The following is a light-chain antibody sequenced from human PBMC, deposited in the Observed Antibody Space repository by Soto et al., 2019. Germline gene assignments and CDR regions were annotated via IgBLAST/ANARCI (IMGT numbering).Light chain of an antibody. J-gene: IGLJ3*02. CDR2: TNG. CDR3: QSYDSGLSGSV. Sequence: QLVLTQPPSVSGAPGQRVTISCTGTSSNIGAGYDVNWYQHLPGAAPKLLIYTNGNRPSGVPDRFSGSKSGTSASLAITGLQAEDAADYYCQSYDSGLSGSVFGGGTQLTVL. CDR1: SSNIGAGYD. V-gene: IGLV1-40*01.